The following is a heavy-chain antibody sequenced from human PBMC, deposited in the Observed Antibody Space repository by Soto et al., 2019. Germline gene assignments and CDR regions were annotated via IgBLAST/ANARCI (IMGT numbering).Heavy chain of an antibody. J-gene: IGHJ4*02. Sequence: EVQLVESGGGLVQPGRSLRLSCAASGFTFDDYAMHWVRQAPGKGLEWVSGISWNSDSIGYADSVKGRFTISRDNAKNSLYLQMNSLRAEDTAVYYCATDIASDYGDSFYDYWGQGILGTVSS. CDR2: ISWNSDSI. V-gene: IGHV3-9*01. CDR1: GFTFDDYA. D-gene: IGHD4-17*01. CDR3: ATDIASDYGDSFYDY.